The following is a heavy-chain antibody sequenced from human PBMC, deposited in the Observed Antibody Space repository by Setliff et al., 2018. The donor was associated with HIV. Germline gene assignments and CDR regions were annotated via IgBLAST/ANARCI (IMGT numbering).Heavy chain of an antibody. CDR1: GGFISSSSYY. V-gene: IGHV4-39*07. J-gene: IGHJ3*02. CDR3: ARVPLGERAFDI. CDR2: IHYSGRT. Sequence: PSETLSLTCTVSGGFISSSSYYWGWIRQRPGKGREWIGSIHYSGRTYSNPSLKRRVTISVDTSKSQFSLKLSSVTAADTAVYYCARVPLGERAFDIWGQGTLVTVSS. D-gene: IGHD3-16*01.